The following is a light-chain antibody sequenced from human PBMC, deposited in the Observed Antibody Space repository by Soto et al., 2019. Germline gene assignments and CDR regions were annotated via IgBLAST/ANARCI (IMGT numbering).Light chain of an antibody. Sequence: QSALTQPPSASGSPGQSVTISCTGTSSDVGAYNYVSWYQHHPGKAPKLLIYEVYKRASGVPDRFSGFKSGNTASLLVSGLQAEDVADYYCTSYAGSNNVIFGGGTKLTVL. CDR3: TSYAGSNNVI. J-gene: IGLJ2*01. CDR1: SSDVGAYNY. CDR2: EVY. V-gene: IGLV2-8*01.